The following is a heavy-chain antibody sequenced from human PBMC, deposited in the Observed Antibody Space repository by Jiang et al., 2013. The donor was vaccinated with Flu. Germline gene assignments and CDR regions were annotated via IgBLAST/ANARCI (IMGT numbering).Heavy chain of an antibody. D-gene: IGHD3-9*01. V-gene: IGHV3-66*01. CDR2: IYSGGKT. CDR3: ARGGARPDWLAYLDY. J-gene: IGHJ4*02. CDR1: GFTVTSNH. Sequence: LESGGGLVQPGGSLRLSCAASGFTVTSNHMIWVRQAPGRGLEWVSGIYSGGKTYYADSVKGRFTVSRDSSKNTLYLQMNSLRVEDTAVYYCARGGARPDWLAYLDYWGLGTLVTVSP.